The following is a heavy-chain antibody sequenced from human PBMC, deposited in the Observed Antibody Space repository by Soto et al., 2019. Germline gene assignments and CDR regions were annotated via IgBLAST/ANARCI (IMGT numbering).Heavy chain of an antibody. V-gene: IGHV3-66*01. CDR3: AREPLYCRGGSCSITGDAYDI. Sequence: PGGSLRLSCTASGFIVSDTYVNWVRQAPGKGLEWVSVISNRGDTHYADSVRGRFSLSRDISDNTLHLQMNKLRVEDTAVYYCAREPLYCRGGSCSITGDAYDIWGQGTMVTVSS. D-gene: IGHD2-15*01. CDR1: GFIVSDTY. CDR2: ISNRGDT. J-gene: IGHJ3*02.